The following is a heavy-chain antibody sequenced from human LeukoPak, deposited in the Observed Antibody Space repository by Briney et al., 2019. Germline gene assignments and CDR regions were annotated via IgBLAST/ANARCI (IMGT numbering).Heavy chain of an antibody. D-gene: IGHD3-22*01. CDR1: GGSISSYY. CDR3: ARSLVSRYYDSSGGFDY. J-gene: IGHJ4*02. CDR2: IYTSGST. Sequence: SETLSLTCTVSGGSISSYYWSWIRQPAGKGLEWIGRIYTSGSTNYNPSLKSRVTMSVDMSKNQFSLKLSSVTAADTAVYYCARSLVSRYYDSSGGFDYWGQGTLVTVSS. V-gene: IGHV4-4*07.